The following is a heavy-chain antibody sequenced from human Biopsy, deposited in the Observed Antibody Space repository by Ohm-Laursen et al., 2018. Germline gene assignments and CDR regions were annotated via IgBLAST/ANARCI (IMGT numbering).Heavy chain of an antibody. Sequence: SLRLSCAASGFTLSDHYIDWVRQAPGKGLERVGRIRSKPDGGIAEYTAPVKGRFTISRDDSENTVFLQMTSLKTKDTAVYYCTTDLAGYCSSTSCYKAIEFDPWGQGTLVTVSS. D-gene: IGHD2-2*02. V-gene: IGHV3-15*01. J-gene: IGHJ5*02. CDR2: IRSKPDGGIA. CDR3: TTDLAGYCSSTSCYKAIEFDP. CDR1: GFTLSDHY.